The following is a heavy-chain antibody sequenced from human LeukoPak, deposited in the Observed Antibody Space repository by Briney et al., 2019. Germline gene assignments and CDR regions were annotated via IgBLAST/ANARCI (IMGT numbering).Heavy chain of an antibody. CDR2: IYYSGST. V-gene: IGHV4-39*01. Sequence: PETLSLTCTVSGGSISSSSYYWGWIRQPPGKGLEWIGSIYYSGSTYYNPSLKSRVTISVDTSKNQFSLKLSSVTAADTAVYYCARQYCSGGSCYSPTDAFDIWGQGTMVTVSS. CDR1: GGSISSSSYY. D-gene: IGHD2-15*01. CDR3: ARQYCSGGSCYSPTDAFDI. J-gene: IGHJ3*02.